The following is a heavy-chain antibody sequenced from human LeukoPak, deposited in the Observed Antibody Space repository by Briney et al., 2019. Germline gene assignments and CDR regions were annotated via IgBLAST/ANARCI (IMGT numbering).Heavy chain of an antibody. CDR2: ISSSSSYI. D-gene: IGHD4-23*01. V-gene: IGHV3-21*01. Sequence: GGSLRLSCAASGFTFSSYSMNWVRQAPGKGLEWVSSISSSSSYIYYADSVKGRFTISRDNAKNSLYLQMNSLRAEDTAVYYCARGWGLAAVTLDSWGQGTLVTVSS. CDR1: GFTFSSYS. J-gene: IGHJ4*02. CDR3: ARGWGLAAVTLDS.